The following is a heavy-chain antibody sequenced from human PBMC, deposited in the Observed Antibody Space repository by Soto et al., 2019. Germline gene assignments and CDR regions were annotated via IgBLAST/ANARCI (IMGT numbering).Heavy chain of an antibody. CDR2: MNAGNGNT. V-gene: IGHV1-3*01. Sequence: QVRLEQSGADVKTPGASVKVSCQASGYTFNIYAIHWVRQAPGQRPEWMGWMNAGNGNTEYSPKFHGRVTMTRDRYARAAYMELSGLPSEETTVYYCARDCTYCGGDTGREAFDIWGQGTMVTVS. D-gene: IGHD2-21*01. CDR1: GYTFNIYA. CDR3: ARDCTYCGGDTGREAFDI. J-gene: IGHJ3*02.